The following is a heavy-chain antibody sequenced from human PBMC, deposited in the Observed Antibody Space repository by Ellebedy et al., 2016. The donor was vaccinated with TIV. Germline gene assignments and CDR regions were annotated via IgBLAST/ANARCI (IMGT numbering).Heavy chain of an antibody. Sequence: SGPTLVKPTQTLTLTCTFSGFSLTTSGVGVGWIRQPPGKTLEWLAIIYWDDDKRYIPPLKTRLTITKDTSKNQVLLTITNMDPVDTATYYCALRRLEAAVNWGQGTLVTVSS. J-gene: IGHJ4*02. V-gene: IGHV2-5*02. CDR1: GFSLTTSGVG. CDR3: ALRRLEAAVN. CDR2: IYWDDDK. D-gene: IGHD6-25*01.